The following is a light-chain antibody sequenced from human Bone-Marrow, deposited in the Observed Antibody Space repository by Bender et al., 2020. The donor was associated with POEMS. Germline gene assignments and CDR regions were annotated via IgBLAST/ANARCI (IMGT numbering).Light chain of an antibody. CDR1: SNDIGGYNY. CDR2: EVR. V-gene: IGLV2-14*01. J-gene: IGLJ2*01. CDR3: SSFSNNNNML. Sequence: QSALTQPASVSGSPGQSITISCTGTSNDIGGYNYVSWYQQYPGKAPKLMIYEVRNRPSGVSCRFSCSKSGNTASLAISGLQAEDEADYYCSSFSNNNNMLFGGGPKMIVL.